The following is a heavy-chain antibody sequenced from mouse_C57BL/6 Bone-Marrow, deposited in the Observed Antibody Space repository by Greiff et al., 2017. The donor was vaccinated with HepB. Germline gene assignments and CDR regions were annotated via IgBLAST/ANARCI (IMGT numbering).Heavy chain of an antibody. D-gene: IGHD2-4*01. Sequence: QVQLQQPGAELVKPGASVKLSCKASGYTFTSYWMQWVKQRPGQGLEWIGEIDPSDSYTNYNQQFKGKATLTVDTSSSTAYMQLSSLTSEDSAVYYCARLGDYDFAYWGQGTLVTVSA. J-gene: IGHJ3*01. CDR3: ARLGDYDFAY. V-gene: IGHV1-50*01. CDR2: IDPSDSYT. CDR1: GYTFTSYW.